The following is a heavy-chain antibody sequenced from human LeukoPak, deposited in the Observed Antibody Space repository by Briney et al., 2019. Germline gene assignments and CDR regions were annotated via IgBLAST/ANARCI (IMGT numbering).Heavy chain of an antibody. CDR2: ISSNGGST. CDR3: AKDRETTASGTFDY. J-gene: IGHJ4*02. D-gene: IGHD6-13*01. CDR1: GFTFSSYA. Sequence: GGSLRLSCSASGFTFSSYAMHWVRQAPGKGLEYVSSISSNGGSTYYADSVKGRFTISRDNSKNTLYLQMSSLRVEDTAVYYCAKDRETTASGTFDYWGQGTLVTVSS. V-gene: IGHV3-64D*09.